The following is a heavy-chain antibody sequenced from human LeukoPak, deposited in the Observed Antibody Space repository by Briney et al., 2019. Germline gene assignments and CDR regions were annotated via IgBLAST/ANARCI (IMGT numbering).Heavy chain of an antibody. Sequence: ASVKVSCKASGYTFTGYYMHWVRQAPGQGPEWMGWINPNSGGTNYAQKFQGRVTMTRDTSISTAYMELSRLRSDDTAVYYCARDRYSSSGSYYYYYMDVWGKGTTVTVSS. J-gene: IGHJ6*03. D-gene: IGHD6-19*01. V-gene: IGHV1-2*02. CDR1: GYTFTGYY. CDR3: ARDRYSSSGSYYYYYMDV. CDR2: INPNSGGT.